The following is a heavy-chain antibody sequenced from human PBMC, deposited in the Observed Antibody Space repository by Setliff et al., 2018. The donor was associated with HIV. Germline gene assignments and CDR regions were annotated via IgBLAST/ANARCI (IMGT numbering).Heavy chain of an antibody. J-gene: IGHJ5*02. V-gene: IGHV4-38-2*01. D-gene: IGHD2-15*01. CDR2: IYQSGNT. CDR3: AAATTLLSPRA. Sequence: KTSETLSLTCAVSGYSISSGFYWSWMRQPPGKGLEWIGSIYQSGNTNYNPSLESRLTISVDTAKTQFSLKLSSVTAADPAVYYCAAATTLLSPRAWGQGTLVTVSS. CDR1: GYSISSGFY.